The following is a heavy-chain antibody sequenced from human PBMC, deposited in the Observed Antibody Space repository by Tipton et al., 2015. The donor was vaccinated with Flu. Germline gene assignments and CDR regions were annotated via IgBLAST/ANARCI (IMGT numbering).Heavy chain of an antibody. CDR1: GFSFNIYT. J-gene: IGHJ4*02. V-gene: IGHV3-21*01. CDR3: ARDYNWGEGY. CDR2: IDPTSSHI. Sequence: SLRLSCAASGFSFNIYTMMWVRLVPGKGLEWVASIDPTSSHIHYGDSVRSRFTISRDNAKYSVFLHMDNLGGDDTAVYFCARDYNWGEGYWGQGTLVAVSS. D-gene: IGHD7-27*01.